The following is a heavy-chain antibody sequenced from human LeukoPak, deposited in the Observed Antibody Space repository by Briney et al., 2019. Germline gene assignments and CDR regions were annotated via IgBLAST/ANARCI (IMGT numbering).Heavy chain of an antibody. J-gene: IGHJ4*02. CDR1: GFTFRSYG. V-gene: IGHV3-30*02. D-gene: IGHD3-10*01. CDR2: IRYDGSNK. CDR3: AKDGELWFGELYYFDY. Sequence: GGSLRLSCAASGFTFRSYGMHWVRQAPGKGLEWVAFIRYDGSNKYYADSVKGRFTISRDDSKNTLYLQMNSLRAEDTAVYYCAKDGELWFGELYYFDYWGQGTLVTVSS.